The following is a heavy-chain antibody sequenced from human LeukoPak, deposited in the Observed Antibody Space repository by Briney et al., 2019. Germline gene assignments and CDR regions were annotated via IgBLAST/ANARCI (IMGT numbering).Heavy chain of an antibody. V-gene: IGHV3-30*18. CDR3: AKLSRGYSGYGGGDY. Sequence: GGSLRLSWAASGXTFSSYGMHWVRQAPGKGLEWVAVISYDGSNKYYADSVKGRFTISRDNSKNTLYLQMNSLRAEDTAVYYCAKLSRGYSGYGGGDYWGQGTLVTVSS. CDR1: GXTFSSYG. J-gene: IGHJ4*02. D-gene: IGHD5-12*01. CDR2: ISYDGSNK.